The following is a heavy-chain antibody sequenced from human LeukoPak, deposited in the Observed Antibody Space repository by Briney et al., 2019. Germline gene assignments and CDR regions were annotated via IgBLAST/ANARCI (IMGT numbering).Heavy chain of an antibody. CDR1: GYSFTGNY. Sequence: ASVKVSCKASGYSFTGNYMHWVRQAPGQGLEWMGWINPNSGGTNYAQKFQGRVTMTRDTSISTAYMELSRLRSDDTAVYYCARVGYSSGWSLFDYWGQGTLVTVSS. CDR2: INPNSGGT. D-gene: IGHD6-19*01. V-gene: IGHV1-2*02. CDR3: ARVGYSSGWSLFDY. J-gene: IGHJ4*02.